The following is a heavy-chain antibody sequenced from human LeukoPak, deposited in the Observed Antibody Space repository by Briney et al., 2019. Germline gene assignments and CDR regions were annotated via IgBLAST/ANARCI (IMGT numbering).Heavy chain of an antibody. CDR3: AKDMQLQFLEWLPGGIDY. CDR1: GFMFPDYS. Sequence: VGLSLSCAASGFMFPDYSMHWARQARGQGREWVSLISWDGGEIYYADSVKGLFIISRYNSKKSIYRELNSLRTEDTAVYYCAKDMQLQFLEWLPGGIDYWGQGTLVTVSS. CDR2: ISWDGGEI. J-gene: IGHJ4*02. V-gene: IGHV3-43*01. D-gene: IGHD3-3*01.